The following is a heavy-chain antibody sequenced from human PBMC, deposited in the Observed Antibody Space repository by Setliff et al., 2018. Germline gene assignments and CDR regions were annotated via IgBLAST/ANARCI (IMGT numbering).Heavy chain of an antibody. CDR3: ATRGYSSGWYYFDY. CDR2: MNPNNGNT. CDR1: GYTFINYD. V-gene: IGHV1-8*03. J-gene: IGHJ4*02. D-gene: IGHD6-19*01. Sequence: ASVKVSCKASGYTFINYDINWVRQATGQGLEWMGGMNPNNGNTGYPQKFQGRVTITTDESTITAYKELSSLRSEDTAVYYCATRGYSSGWYYFDYWGQGTLVTVSS.